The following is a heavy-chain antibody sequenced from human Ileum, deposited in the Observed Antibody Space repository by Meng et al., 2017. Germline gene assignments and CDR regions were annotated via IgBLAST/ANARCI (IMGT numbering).Heavy chain of an antibody. CDR2: IFQSGRT. CDR3: ATSNDRDVYYLGY. CDR1: GTW. Sequence: GRRQELGPPLVTPAGPLSLACAVSGTWWSWVRQPPGKGPEWIGEIFQSGRTNYNPSLKSRVTISIDKSKSQISLQLSAVTAADTAVYSCATSNDRDVYYLGYWGQGTLVTVSS. V-gene: IGHV4-4*01. D-gene: IGHD3-22*01. J-gene: IGHJ4*02.